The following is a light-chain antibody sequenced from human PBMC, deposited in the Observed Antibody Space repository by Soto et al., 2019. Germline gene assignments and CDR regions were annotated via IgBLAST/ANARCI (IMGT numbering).Light chain of an antibody. CDR1: HVLNFY. CDR2: DAS. J-gene: IGKJ4*01. V-gene: IGKV1-33*01. CDR3: QQYDNLPLP. Sequence: DIQMTQSTSSLSAYVGDRVTITCHASHVLNFYLHWYQQKRGKAPKLLIYDASNLETGVPSRFSGSGSGTDFTFTISSLQPEDIATYYCQQYDNLPLPFGGGTKVEI.